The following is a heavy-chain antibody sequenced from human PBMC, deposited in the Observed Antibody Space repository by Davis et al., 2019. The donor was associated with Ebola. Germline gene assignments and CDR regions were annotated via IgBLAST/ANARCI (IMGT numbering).Heavy chain of an antibody. D-gene: IGHD4-17*01. CDR3: ASITVTLG. J-gene: IGHJ4*02. Sequence: GESLKISCAASGFTFSSYAMHWVRQAPGKGLEWVAVISYDGSNKYYADSVKGRFTISRDNSKNTLYLQMNSLRAEDTAVYYCASITVTLGWGQGTLVTVSS. CDR2: ISYDGSNK. V-gene: IGHV3-30-3*01. CDR1: GFTFSSYA.